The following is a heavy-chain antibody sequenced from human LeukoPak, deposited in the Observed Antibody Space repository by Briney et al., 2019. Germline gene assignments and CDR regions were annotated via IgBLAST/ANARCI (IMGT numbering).Heavy chain of an antibody. D-gene: IGHD2-2*01. CDR1: GFTFSSYA. CDR2: ISGSGGST. Sequence: GGSLRLSCAASGFTFSSYAMSWVRQAPGKGLEWVSAISGSGGSTYYADSVKGRFTISRDNSKNTLYLQMNSLRAEDTAVYYCAKDEADIVVVPAAPYWGQGTLVTVSS. V-gene: IGHV3-23*01. CDR3: AKDEADIVVVPAAPY. J-gene: IGHJ4*02.